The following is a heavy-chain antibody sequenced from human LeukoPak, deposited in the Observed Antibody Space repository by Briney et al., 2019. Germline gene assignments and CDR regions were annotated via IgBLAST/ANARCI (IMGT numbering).Heavy chain of an antibody. V-gene: IGHV4-61*02. CDR2: IYTSGST. CDR1: GGSISSGSYY. Sequence: SQTLSLTCTVSGGSISSGSYYWSWIRQPAGKGLEWIGRIYTSGSTNYNPSLKSRVTISVDTSKNQFSLKLSSVTAADTAVYYCARIDFHNYYYYYMDVWGKGTTVTGSS. J-gene: IGHJ6*03. D-gene: IGHD3-3*01. CDR3: ARIDFHNYYYYYMDV.